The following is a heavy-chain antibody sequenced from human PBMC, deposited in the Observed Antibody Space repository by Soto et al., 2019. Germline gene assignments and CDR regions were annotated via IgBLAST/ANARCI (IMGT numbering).Heavy chain of an antibody. CDR2: MSRGGDTA. V-gene: IGHV3-23*01. D-gene: IGHD3-10*01. J-gene: IGHJ4*02. CDR1: GVTFNNYA. Sequence: EVQLLESGGGLVQPGGSLRLSCAASGVTFNNYAMTWVRQAPGQGLELVSAMSRGGDTASYADSVKGRFTVSRDGTKNTLYLQMSSLSAEDTALYYCAKGRGGSGRLNPRVDFWGQGTLVTVSS. CDR3: AKGRGGSGRLNPRVDF.